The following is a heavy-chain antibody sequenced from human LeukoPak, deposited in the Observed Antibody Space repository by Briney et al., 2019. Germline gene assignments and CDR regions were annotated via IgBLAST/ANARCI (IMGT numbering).Heavy chain of an antibody. J-gene: IGHJ4*02. CDR3: ARDRYGSGSGDY. CDR2: IYYSGST. D-gene: IGHD3-10*01. CDR1: GGSISSSSYY. Sequence: SETLSLTCTVSGGSISSSSYYWGWIRQPPGKGLEWIGSIYYSGSTYYNPSLKSRVTISVDTSKNHFSLKLSSVTAADTAVYYCARDRYGSGSGDYWGQGTLVTVSS. V-gene: IGHV4-39*02.